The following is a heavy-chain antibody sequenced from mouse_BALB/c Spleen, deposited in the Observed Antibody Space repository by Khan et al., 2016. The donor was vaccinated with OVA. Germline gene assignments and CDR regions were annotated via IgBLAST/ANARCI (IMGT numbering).Heavy chain of an antibody. D-gene: IGHD1-2*01. CDR2: ISESGST. CDR1: GYSITSGYG. V-gene: IGHV3-2*02. CDR3: ATTATIKY. Sequence: EVQLQESGPGLVKPSQSLSLTCTVTGYSITSGYGWNWIRQFTGNKLEWMGYISESGSTNYKPTLQSRISITRDTSKDKFFLQLNYGTTEDTATYYCATTATIKYWGQGTTLTVSS. J-gene: IGHJ2*01.